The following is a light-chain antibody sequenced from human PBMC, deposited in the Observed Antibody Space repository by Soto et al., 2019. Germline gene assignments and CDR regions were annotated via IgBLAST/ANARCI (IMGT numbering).Light chain of an antibody. Sequence: QSALTQPRSVSGSPGQSVTISCTGTSSDVGGYNYVSWYQQHPGKAPKVMIYDVSERPSGVPYRFSGSKSGNTASLTISGLQAEDEADYYCCSYAGSPRNVFGTGTKLTVL. CDR2: DVS. J-gene: IGLJ1*01. CDR1: SSDVGGYNY. V-gene: IGLV2-11*01. CDR3: CSYAGSPRNV.